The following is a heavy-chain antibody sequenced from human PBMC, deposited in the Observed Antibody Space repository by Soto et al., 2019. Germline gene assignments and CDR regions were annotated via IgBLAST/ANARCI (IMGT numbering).Heavy chain of an antibody. D-gene: IGHD3-22*01. V-gene: IGHV3-23*01. CDR3: ARDSAFYYDSSGYYYFDY. CDR1: GFTFSSYA. Sequence: PGGSLRLSCAASGFTFSSYAMCWVRQAPGMGLEWVSFISGSGGNTRYADSAKGRFTISRDNSKNTVYLQMNSLRAEDTAVYYCARDSAFYYDSSGYYYFDYWGQGTLVTVSS. J-gene: IGHJ4*02. CDR2: ISGSGGNT.